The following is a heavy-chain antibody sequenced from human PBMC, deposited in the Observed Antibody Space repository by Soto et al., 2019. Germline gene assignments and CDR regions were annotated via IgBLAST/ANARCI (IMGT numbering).Heavy chain of an antibody. CDR2: INPNSGGT. V-gene: IGHV1-2*04. Sequence: ASVKVSCKASGYTFTGYYMHWVRQAPGQGLEWMGWINPNSGGTNYAQKFQGWVTTTRDTSISTAYMELSRLRSDDTAVYYCARVGDYVDYYFDYWGQGTLVTVSS. CDR3: ARVGDYVDYYFDY. J-gene: IGHJ4*02. CDR1: GYTFTGYY. D-gene: IGHD4-17*01.